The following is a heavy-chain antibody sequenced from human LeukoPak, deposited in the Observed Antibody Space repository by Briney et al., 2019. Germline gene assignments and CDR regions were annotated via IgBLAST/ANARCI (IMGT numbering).Heavy chain of an antibody. J-gene: IGHJ4*02. CDR3: AKEAAYCTGDCYSGSDY. CDR2: ISSSSSYI. CDR1: GFTFSSYS. Sequence: GGSLRLSCAASGFTFSSYSMNWVRQAPGKGLEWVSSISSSSSYIYYADSVKGRFTISRDNAKNSLYLQMNSLRAEDTAVYYCAKEAAYCTGDCYSGSDYWGQGTLVTVSS. D-gene: IGHD2-21*02. V-gene: IGHV3-21*01.